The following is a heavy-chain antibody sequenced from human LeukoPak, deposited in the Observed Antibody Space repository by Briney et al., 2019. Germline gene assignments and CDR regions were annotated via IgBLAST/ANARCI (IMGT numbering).Heavy chain of an antibody. CDR2: IYHSGST. CDR3: AGDSSTLDAFDI. CDR1: GGSISSGGYS. J-gene: IGHJ3*02. Sequence: PSETLSLTCAVSGGSISSGGYSWSWIRQPPGKGLEWIGYIYHSGSTYYNPSLKSRVTISVDRSKNQFSLKLSSVTAADTAVYYCAGDSSTLDAFDIWGQGTMVTVSS. V-gene: IGHV4-30-2*01.